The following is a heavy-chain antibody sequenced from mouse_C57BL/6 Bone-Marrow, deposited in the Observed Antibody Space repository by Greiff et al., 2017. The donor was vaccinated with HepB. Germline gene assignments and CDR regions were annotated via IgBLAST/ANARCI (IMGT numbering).Heavy chain of an antibody. CDR3: AKHRGYGGYFDV. CDR2: IWRGGST. Sequence: QVQLQQSGPGLVQPSQSLSITCTVSGFSLTSYGVHWVRQSPGKGLEWLGVIWRGGSTDYNAAFMSRLSITKDNSKSQVFFKMNSLQTDDTAMYYCAKHRGYGGYFDVWGTGTTVTVSS. CDR1: GFSLTSYG. D-gene: IGHD2-10*02. J-gene: IGHJ1*03. V-gene: IGHV2-5*01.